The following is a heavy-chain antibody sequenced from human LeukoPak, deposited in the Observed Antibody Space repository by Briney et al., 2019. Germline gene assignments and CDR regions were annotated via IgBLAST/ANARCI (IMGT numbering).Heavy chain of an antibody. CDR1: GFTFSTYW. V-gene: IGHV3-74*01. CDR3: ARDSGSGSYSGY. D-gene: IGHD3-10*01. J-gene: IGHJ4*02. CDR2: INPDGSGT. Sequence: GGSLRLSCAASGFTFSTYWMHWVRQGPGEGLVWVSRINPDGSGTSHADSVKGRFTIFRDNARNTLYLQMNSLTAEDTAVYYCARDSGSGSYSGYWGLGTLVTVSS.